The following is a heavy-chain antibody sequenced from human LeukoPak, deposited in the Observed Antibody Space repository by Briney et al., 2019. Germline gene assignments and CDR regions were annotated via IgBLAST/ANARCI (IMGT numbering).Heavy chain of an antibody. J-gene: IGHJ1*01. V-gene: IGHV4-59*01. Sequence: SETLSLTCTVSGGSISRYYWSWIRQPPGKGLEWIGYIYYSGSTNYNPSLKSRVTISVDTSKNQFSLKLSSVTAADTAVYYCARAEGYYDSSGYYPHEYFQHWGQGTLVTVSS. CDR1: GGSISRYY. CDR3: ARAEGYYDSSGYYPHEYFQH. D-gene: IGHD3-22*01. CDR2: IYYSGST.